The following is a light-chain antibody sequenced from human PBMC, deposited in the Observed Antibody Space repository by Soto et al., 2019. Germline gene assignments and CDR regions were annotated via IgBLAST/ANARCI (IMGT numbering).Light chain of an antibody. Sequence: DVVMTQSPLSLPVTLGQPASISCRSSQSLVSSDGNTYLNWFQQRPGQPPRRLIYRVSNRDSGVPDRFSGSGSGTDFTLKISRVEAEDVGVYYCMQGTHWPPYTFGQGTKLEIK. CDR1: QSLVSSDGNTY. J-gene: IGKJ2*01. CDR3: MQGTHWPPYT. CDR2: RVS. V-gene: IGKV2-30*01.